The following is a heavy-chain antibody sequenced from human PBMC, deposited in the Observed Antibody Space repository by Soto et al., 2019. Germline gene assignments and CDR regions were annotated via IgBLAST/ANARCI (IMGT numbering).Heavy chain of an antibody. V-gene: IGHV3-33*01. Sequence: QEQLVESGGGVVQPGTSLRLSCAASGFPFSSYGMHWVRQAPGKGLEWVTVIWYDGSEKRYADSVTGRFTISRDNSKNTVLLQMNSLRVEDTAGYYCARLYGSGTERLRGVDVWGQGPTVIVSS. D-gene: IGHD3-10*01. CDR3: ARLYGSGTERLRGVDV. J-gene: IGHJ6*02. CDR2: IWYDGSEK. CDR1: GFPFSSYG.